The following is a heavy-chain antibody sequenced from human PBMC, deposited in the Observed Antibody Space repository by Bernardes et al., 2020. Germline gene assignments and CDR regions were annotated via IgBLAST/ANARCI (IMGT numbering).Heavy chain of an antibody. CDR3: ARGGRSTTVTFYYYYMDV. Sequence: ASVKVSCKASGYTFTSYGISWVRQAPGQGLEWMGWISAYNGNTNYAQKLQGRVTMTTDTSTSTAYMELRSLRSDDTAVYYCARGGRSTTVTFYYYYMDVWGKGTTVTVSS. CDR2: ISAYNGNT. CDR1: GYTFTSYG. V-gene: IGHV1-18*01. J-gene: IGHJ6*03. D-gene: IGHD4-17*01.